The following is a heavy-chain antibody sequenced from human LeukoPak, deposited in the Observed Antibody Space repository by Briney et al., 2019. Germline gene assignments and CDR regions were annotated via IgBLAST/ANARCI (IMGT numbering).Heavy chain of an antibody. CDR2: TRFDGSIK. Sequence: GGSVRLSCAVSGFIFSDYGFHWVRQAPGKGLEWVAVTRFDGSIKQYADSVKGRFTISRDDSKNTLYLQMNFLKSEDTAVYYCARWGGTRQYYFDYWGQGSLVTVSS. J-gene: IGHJ4*02. V-gene: IGHV3-33*01. D-gene: IGHD1-1*01. CDR1: GFIFSDYG. CDR3: ARWGGTRQYYFDY.